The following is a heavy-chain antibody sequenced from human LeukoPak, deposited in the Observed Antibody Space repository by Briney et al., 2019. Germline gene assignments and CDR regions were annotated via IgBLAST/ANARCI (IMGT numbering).Heavy chain of an antibody. D-gene: IGHD2-15*01. V-gene: IGHV3-30-3*01. CDR2: ISYDGSNK. J-gene: IGHJ4*02. Sequence: GRSLRLSCAASGFTFSSYAMHWVRQAPGKGLEWVAVISYDGSNKYYADSVKGRFTISRDNSKNTLYLQMNSLRAEDTAVYYRARVGCSGGSCPDYWGQGTLVTVSS. CDR1: GFTFSSYA. CDR3: ARVGCSGGSCPDY.